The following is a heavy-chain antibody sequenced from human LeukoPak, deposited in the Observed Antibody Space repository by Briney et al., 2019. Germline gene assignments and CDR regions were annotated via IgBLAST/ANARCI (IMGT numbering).Heavy chain of an antibody. J-gene: IGHJ4*02. CDR1: GFNFSSYW. D-gene: IGHD6-13*01. Sequence: GGSLRLSCAASGFNFSSYWMHWVRQVPGKGPVWVSHVNRDGSSIRYADSVKGRFTISRDNAKNTVYLQMNSLRFEDTAVYHCARSAAGFDSWGQGTLVTVSS. CDR2: VNRDGSSI. CDR3: ARSAAGFDS. V-gene: IGHV3-74*01.